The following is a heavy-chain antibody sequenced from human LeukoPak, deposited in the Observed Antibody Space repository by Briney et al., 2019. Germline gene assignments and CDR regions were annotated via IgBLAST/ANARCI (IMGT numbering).Heavy chain of an antibody. D-gene: IGHD3-22*01. Sequence: SETLSLTCAVYGGSFSGYYWSWIRQPPGKGLEWIGEINHSGSTNYNPSLKSRVTISVDTSKNQFSLKLSSVTAADTAVYYCAREIATPYYYDSSGFSWYFDLWGRGTLVTVSS. V-gene: IGHV4-34*01. CDR2: INHSGST. CDR3: AREIATPYYYDSSGFSWYFDL. J-gene: IGHJ2*01. CDR1: GGSFSGYY.